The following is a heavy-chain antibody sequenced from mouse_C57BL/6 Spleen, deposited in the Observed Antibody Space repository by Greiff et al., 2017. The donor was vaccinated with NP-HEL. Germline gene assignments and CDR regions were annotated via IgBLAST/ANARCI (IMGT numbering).Heavy chain of an antibody. V-gene: IGHV1-54*01. CDR1: GYAFTNYL. D-gene: IGHD1-1*01. Sequence: QVQLQQSGAELVRPGTSVKVSCKASGYAFTNYLIEWVKQRPGQGLEWIGVINPYNGGTSYNQKFKGKATLTVDKSSSTAYMELNSLTSEDSAVYYCTRRVLRSYFDYWGQGTTLTVSS. CDR2: INPYNGGT. J-gene: IGHJ2*01. CDR3: TRRVLRSYFDY.